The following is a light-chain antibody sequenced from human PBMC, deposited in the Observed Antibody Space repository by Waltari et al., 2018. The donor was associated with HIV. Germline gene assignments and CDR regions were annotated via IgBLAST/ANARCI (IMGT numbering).Light chain of an antibody. Sequence: QSALTQPASVSGSPGQSITISCTGTTSDIGEYNYVSCFQPHPAEAPKLIIFAVGNPPSGVSTPFTGSKSGNTASLTVSGLQPEDEADYYCSSYTNKYTWVFGGGTKLTVL. CDR2: AVG. CDR1: TSDIGEYNY. V-gene: IGLV2-14*01. J-gene: IGLJ3*02. CDR3: SSYTNKYTWV.